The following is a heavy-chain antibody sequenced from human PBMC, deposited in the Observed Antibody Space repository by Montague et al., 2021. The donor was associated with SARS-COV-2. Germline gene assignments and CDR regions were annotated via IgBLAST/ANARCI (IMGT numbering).Heavy chain of an antibody. CDR3: ARLGPGPLEVES. Sequence: SETLSLTCTVSGASITTTSHYWGWIRQPPGKGLEWIGSIYYTGHTHYNTSLKTRLTISVDTSTNQFSLNLSSVTAADTAVYHCARLGPGPLEVESWGQGTLVTVSS. CDR1: GASITTTSHY. J-gene: IGHJ5*02. V-gene: IGHV4-39*01. D-gene: IGHD1-1*01. CDR2: IYYTGHT.